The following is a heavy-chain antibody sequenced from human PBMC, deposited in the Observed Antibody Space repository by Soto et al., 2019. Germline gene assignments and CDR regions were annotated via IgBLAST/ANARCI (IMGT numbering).Heavy chain of an antibody. CDR3: ARAGRRSDYLVATIRPFDY. J-gene: IGHJ4*02. CDR1: GYTFTSYG. Sequence: VASVKVSCKASGYTFTSYGISWVRQAPGQGLEWMGWISAYNGNTNYAQKLQGRVSMTTDTSTSTAYMELRSLRSDDTAVYYCARAGRRSDYLVATIRPFDYWGQGTLVTVSS. CDR2: ISAYNGNT. D-gene: IGHD5-12*01. V-gene: IGHV1-18*01.